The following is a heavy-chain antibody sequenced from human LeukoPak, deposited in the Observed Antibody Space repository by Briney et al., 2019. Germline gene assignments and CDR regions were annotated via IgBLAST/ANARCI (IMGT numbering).Heavy chain of an antibody. V-gene: IGHV3-9*01. CDR2: ISWNSGSI. D-gene: IGHD1-26*01. CDR1: GFTFDDYA. Sequence: PGRSLRLSCAASGFTFDDYAMHWVRQAPGKGPEWVSGISWNSGSIGYADSVKGRFTISRDNAKNSLYLQMNSLRAEDTALYYCASSGSYGPDYWGQGTLVTVSS. CDR3: ASSGSYGPDY. J-gene: IGHJ4*02.